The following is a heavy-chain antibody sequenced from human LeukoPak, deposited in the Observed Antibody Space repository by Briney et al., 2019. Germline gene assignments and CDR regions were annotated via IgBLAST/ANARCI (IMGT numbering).Heavy chain of an antibody. D-gene: IGHD3-22*01. V-gene: IGHV1-2*02. CDR3: ARTTYYYDSTGYYYGGYFDY. J-gene: IGHJ4*02. CDR2: INPNSGGT. CDR1: GYTFTGYY. Sequence: ASVKVSCKASGYTFTGYYMHWVRQAPGQGLEWMGWINPNSGGTNYAQKFQGRVTMTRDTSISTAYMELSRLRSDDTAVFYCARTTYYYDSTGYYYGGYFDYWGQGTRVTVSS.